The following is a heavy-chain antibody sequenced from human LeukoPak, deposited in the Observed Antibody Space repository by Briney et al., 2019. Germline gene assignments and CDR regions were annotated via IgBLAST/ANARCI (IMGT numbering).Heavy chain of an antibody. CDR3: ASTGYSSGWYWFDP. D-gene: IGHD6-19*01. V-gene: IGHV4-39*07. CDR2: IYHSGST. CDR1: GGSISSSSYY. J-gene: IGHJ5*02. Sequence: SETLSLTCTVSGGSISSSSYYWGWIRQPPGKGLEWIGSIYHSGSTYYNPSLKSRVTISVDTSKNQFSLKLSSVTAADTAVYYCASTGYSSGWYWFDPWGQGTLVTVSS.